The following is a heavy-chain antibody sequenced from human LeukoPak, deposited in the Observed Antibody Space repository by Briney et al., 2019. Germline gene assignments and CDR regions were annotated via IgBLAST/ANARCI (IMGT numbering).Heavy chain of an antibody. CDR1: GFTFNRRS. CDR3: ARDRPGYNWVDY. V-gene: IGHV3-48*01. CDR2: ISSSSSHI. J-gene: IGHJ4*02. D-gene: IGHD5-24*01. Sequence: GGSLRLSCAGSGFTFNRRSMNWVRRAPGKGLEWISYISSSSSHIYYSDSVKGRFTISRDNAKNSVYLQMNSLRAEDTAVYFCARDRPGYNWVDYWGQGTLVSVSS.